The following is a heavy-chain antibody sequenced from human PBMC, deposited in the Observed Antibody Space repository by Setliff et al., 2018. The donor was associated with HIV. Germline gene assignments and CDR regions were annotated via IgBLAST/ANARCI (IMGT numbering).Heavy chain of an antibody. CDR2: MNPNSGNA. CDR1: GYTFTKYD. D-gene: IGHD6-13*01. J-gene: IGHJ4*02. V-gene: IGHV1-8*03. Sequence: ASVKVSCKASGYTFTKYDIDWVRQATGQGLEWMGWMNPNSGNAEYAQRFQGRVTLTRNTSISTAYMELSSLTSEDTAVYFCATGNSADTWYHFAYWGQGTLVTVSS. CDR3: ATGNSADTWYHFAY.